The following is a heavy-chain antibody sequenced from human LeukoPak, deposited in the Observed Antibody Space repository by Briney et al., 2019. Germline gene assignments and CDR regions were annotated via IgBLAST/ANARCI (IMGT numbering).Heavy chain of an antibody. J-gene: IGHJ4*02. CDR3: ARAYCSGGSCYYYFDY. D-gene: IGHD2-15*01. Sequence: GGSLRLSCAASGFTFSTYSMNWVRQAPGKGLEWVSYISSGISTIYYADSVKGRFTISRDNAKNSLYLQMNSLRAEDTAVYYCARAYCSGGSCYYYFDYWGQGTLVTVSS. V-gene: IGHV3-48*01. CDR1: GFTFSTYS. CDR2: ISSGISTI.